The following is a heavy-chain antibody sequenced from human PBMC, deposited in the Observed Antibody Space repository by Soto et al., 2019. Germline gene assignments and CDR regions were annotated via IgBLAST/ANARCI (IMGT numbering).Heavy chain of an antibody. J-gene: IGHJ5*02. CDR1: GGSISSSNW. CDR3: ARAVNFCESSGYKNWFDP. V-gene: IGHV4-4*02. D-gene: IGHD3-22*01. CDR2: IYHSGST. Sequence: SETLSLTCAVSGGSISSSNWCSWVRPPPGKGLEWFGEIYHSGSTNYNPSLKSRVTISVDKSKNQFSLKLSSVTAADTAVYYCARAVNFCESSGYKNWFDPWGQGTLVTVSS.